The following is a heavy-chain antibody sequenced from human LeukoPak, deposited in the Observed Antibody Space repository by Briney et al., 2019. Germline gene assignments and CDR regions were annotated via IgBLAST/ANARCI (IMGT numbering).Heavy chain of an antibody. CDR1: GFTFSSYW. CDR3: ASEGVTKAARPLDY. J-gene: IGHJ4*02. D-gene: IGHD6-6*01. V-gene: IGHV3-74*01. CDR2: INTDGSST. Sequence: GGFLRLSCAASGFTFSSYWMHWVRQAPGKGLVWVSRINTDGSSTSYADSVEGRFTISRDNSKNTLYLQMNSLRAEDTALYYCASEGVTKAARPLDYWGQGSLVTVSS.